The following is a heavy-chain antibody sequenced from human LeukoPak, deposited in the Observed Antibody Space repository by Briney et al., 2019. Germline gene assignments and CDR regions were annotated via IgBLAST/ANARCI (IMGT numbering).Heavy chain of an antibody. CDR3: ARGTSTDNYYMDV. J-gene: IGHJ6*03. Sequence: ASVKVSCKASGYTFTGYYIHWVRQAPGQGLEWMGWINPNSGDTHYAQKFQGRVTMTRDTSISTGYMELSRLRSDDTAVYYCARGTSTDNYYMDVWGKGTTVTVSS. CDR2: INPNSGDT. V-gene: IGHV1-2*02. CDR1: GYTFTGYY. D-gene: IGHD3-3*02.